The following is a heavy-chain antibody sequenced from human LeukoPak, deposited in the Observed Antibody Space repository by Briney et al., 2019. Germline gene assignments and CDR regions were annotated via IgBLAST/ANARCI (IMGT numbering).Heavy chain of an antibody. CDR2: IYRGGSA. V-gene: IGHV3-53*01. CDR1: GFSFSSYV. J-gene: IGHJ4*02. D-gene: IGHD3-22*01. CDR3: ARDHYDSSGYYHDY. Sequence: GGSLRLSCVASGFSFSSYVMNWVRQAPGKGLEWVSVIYRGGSAHYTDSVKDRFTLSRDNSKNTLHLQMNSLRAEDTAVYYCARDHYDSSGYYHDYWGQGTLVTVSS.